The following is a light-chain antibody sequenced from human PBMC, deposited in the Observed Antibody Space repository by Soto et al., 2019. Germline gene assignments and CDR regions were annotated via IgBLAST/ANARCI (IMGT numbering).Light chain of an antibody. CDR1: SSNIGAGCD. CDR3: QSCGKGLRVV. V-gene: IGLV1-40*01. J-gene: IGLJ2*01. CDR2: ANN. Sequence: QSVLTQPPSVSGAPGQRVTISCTGSSSNIGAGCDVHWYQQLPGTAPRLLIYANNNRPSGVPDRFSGSKSGTSASLAITGLQAEDEADYYCQSCGKGLRVVFGGGTKLAVL.